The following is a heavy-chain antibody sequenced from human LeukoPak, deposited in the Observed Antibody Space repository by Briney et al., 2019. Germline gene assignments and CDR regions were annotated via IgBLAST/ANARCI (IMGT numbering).Heavy chain of an antibody. V-gene: IGHV3-33*01. D-gene: IGHD1-7*01. Sequence: PGGSLRLSCAASGFTFSTYVMHWVRQAPGKGLEWVALIWSNGNEKYYADSVKGRFTISRDNSKNTLYVEMNSLRAEDTAVYYCAREKVIIGITRDSFDMWGQGTMVTASS. CDR3: AREKVIIGITRDSFDM. CDR1: GFTFSTYV. CDR2: IWSNGNEK. J-gene: IGHJ3*02.